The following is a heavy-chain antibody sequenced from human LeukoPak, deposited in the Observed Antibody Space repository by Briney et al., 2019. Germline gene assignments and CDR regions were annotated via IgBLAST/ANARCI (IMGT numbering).Heavy chain of an antibody. J-gene: IGHJ5*02. CDR2: INPSGGST. CDR1: GYTFTSYY. CDR3: ARGTYDSSGYYVWFDP. D-gene: IGHD3-22*01. V-gene: IGHV1-46*01. Sequence: ASVKVSCKASGYTFTSYYMHWVRQAPGQGLEWMGIINPSGGSTSYAQKFQGRVTMTRDTSTSTVYMELSSLRPEDTAVYYCARGTYDSSGYYVWFDPWGQGTLVTVSS.